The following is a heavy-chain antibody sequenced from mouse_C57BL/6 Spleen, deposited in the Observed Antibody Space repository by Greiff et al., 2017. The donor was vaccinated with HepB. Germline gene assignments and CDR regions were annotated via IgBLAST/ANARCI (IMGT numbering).Heavy chain of an antibody. Sequence: QVQLQQPGAELVMPGASVKLSCKASGYTFTSYWMHWVKQRPGQGLEWIGEIDPSDSYTNHNQKFKGKSTLTVDKSSSTAYMQLSSLTSEDSAVYYCARSKGAAQASAWFAYWGQGTLVTVSA. J-gene: IGHJ3*01. CDR3: ARSKGAAQASAWFAY. CDR2: IDPSDSYT. V-gene: IGHV1-69*01. CDR1: GYTFTSYW. D-gene: IGHD3-2*02.